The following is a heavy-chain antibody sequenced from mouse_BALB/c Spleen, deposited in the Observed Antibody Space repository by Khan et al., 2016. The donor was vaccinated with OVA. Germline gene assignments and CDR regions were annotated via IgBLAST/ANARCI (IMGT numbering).Heavy chain of an antibody. J-gene: IGHJ1*01. Sequence: QIQLVQSGPELKKPGETVKISCKASGYTFTNYGMNWVKQAPGKGLKWMGWINTYTGEPTYTDDFKGRFAFSLATSASTAYLQINNLKNEDMAKYFCARGASYGYFDVWGAGTTVTVSS. CDR2: INTYTGEP. CDR1: GYTFTNYG. V-gene: IGHV9-1*02. CDR3: ARGASYGYFDV.